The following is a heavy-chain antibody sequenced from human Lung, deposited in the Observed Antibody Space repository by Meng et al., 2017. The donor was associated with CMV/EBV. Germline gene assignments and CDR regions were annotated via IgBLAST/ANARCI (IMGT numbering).Heavy chain of an antibody. CDR3: AREEGIGGFDP. CDR1: GGSISSYY. Sequence: GQRQGPGPGLVKPSETLSLTCTVSGGSISSYYWSWIRQPPGKGLEWIGYIYYSGSTNYNPSLKSRVTISVDTSKNQFSLKLSSVTAADTAVYYCAREEGIGGFDPWGQGTLVTVSS. J-gene: IGHJ5*02. CDR2: IYYSGST. V-gene: IGHV4-59*01. D-gene: IGHD3-10*01.